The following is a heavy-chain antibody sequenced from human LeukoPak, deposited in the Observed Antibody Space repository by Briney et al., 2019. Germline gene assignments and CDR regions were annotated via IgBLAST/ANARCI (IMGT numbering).Heavy chain of an antibody. D-gene: IGHD2-15*01. CDR3: ARGEYCSGGSCYQHYYYYGMDV. Sequence: SVKVSCKASGGTFISYAISWVRQAPGQGLEWMGGIIPIFGTANYAQKFQGRVTITADESTSTAYMELSSLRSEDTAVYYCARGEYCSGGSCYQHYYYYGMDVWGQGTTVTVSS. CDR1: GGTFISYA. V-gene: IGHV1-69*13. J-gene: IGHJ6*02. CDR2: IIPIFGTA.